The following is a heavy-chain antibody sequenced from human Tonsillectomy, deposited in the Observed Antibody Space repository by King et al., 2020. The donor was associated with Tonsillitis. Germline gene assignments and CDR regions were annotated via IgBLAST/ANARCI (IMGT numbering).Heavy chain of an antibody. V-gene: IGHV3-9*01. J-gene: IGHJ2*01. CDR2: ISWNSGSI. D-gene: IGHD2-2*01. CDR3: AKDGQYHLPSPSGYFDL. CDR1: GFTFDDYA. Sequence: VQLVESGGGLVQPGRSLRLSCAASGFTFDDYAMHWVRQAPGKGLEWVSGISWNSGSIDYADSVKGRFTFSRDNAKNSLYLQMNSLRAEDTALYYCAKDGQYHLPSPSGYFDLWGRGTLVTVSS.